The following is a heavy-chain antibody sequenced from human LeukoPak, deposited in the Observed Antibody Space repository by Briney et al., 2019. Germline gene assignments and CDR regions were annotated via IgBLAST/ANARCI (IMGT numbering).Heavy chain of an antibody. CDR2: IYYSGST. CDR1: GGSISSYY. D-gene: IGHD3-10*01. V-gene: IGHV4-59*08. Sequence: MPSETLSLTCTVSGGSISSYYWSWIRQPPGKGLEWIGYIYYSGSTNYNPSLKSRVTISVDTSKNQFSLRLSSVTAADTAVYYCARVGGSGSPASHWGQGTLVTVSS. CDR3: ARVGGSGSPASH. J-gene: IGHJ4*02.